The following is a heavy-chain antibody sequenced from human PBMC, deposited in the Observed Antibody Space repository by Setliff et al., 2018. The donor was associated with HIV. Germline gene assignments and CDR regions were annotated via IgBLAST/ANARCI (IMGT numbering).Heavy chain of an antibody. D-gene: IGHD1-20*01. Sequence: PGESLKISCKGSGYSFTSYWIGWVRQMPGKGLEWMGIIFPGDSDTRYSPSFRGQVTISVDKSINTAYLQWSSLKASDTAMYYCASSITVAGGRSFYYYAMDVWGQGTTVTV. CDR3: ASSITVAGGRSFYYYAMDV. J-gene: IGHJ6*02. CDR1: GYSFTSYW. V-gene: IGHV5-51*01. CDR2: IFPGDSDT.